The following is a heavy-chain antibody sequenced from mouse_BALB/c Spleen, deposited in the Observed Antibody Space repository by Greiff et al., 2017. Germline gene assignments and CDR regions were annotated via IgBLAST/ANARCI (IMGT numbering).Heavy chain of an antibody. Sequence: EVQLQQSGAELVQPGATVKLSCTASGFNIKDTYMHWVQQRPEQGLEWIGWIDPANGTTKYDPKFQGKATITTDTSSNTAYLQLSSLTSEDTAVYYCARFPYDCYAMDYWGQGTSVTVSS. CDR3: ARFPYDCYAMDY. CDR1: GFNIKDTY. J-gene: IGHJ4*01. D-gene: IGHD6-5*01. CDR2: IDPANGTT. V-gene: IGHV14-3*02.